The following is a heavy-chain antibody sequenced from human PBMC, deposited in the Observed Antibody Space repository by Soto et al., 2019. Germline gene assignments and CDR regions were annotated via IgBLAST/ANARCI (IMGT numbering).Heavy chain of an antibody. CDR3: ARGIFGSGTANDY. CDR1: GFTFSGSC. CDR2: INGDGSGT. J-gene: IGHJ4*02. D-gene: IGHD3-10*01. Sequence: EVQLVESGGGLVQPGGSLRLSCAASGFTFSGSCMHWVRQAPGKGLVWVTRINGDGSGTSYADFVKGRFTISRDDAKNTLFMQMNGLRAADTAVYYCARGIFGSGTANDYWGQGTLVTVSS. V-gene: IGHV3-74*01.